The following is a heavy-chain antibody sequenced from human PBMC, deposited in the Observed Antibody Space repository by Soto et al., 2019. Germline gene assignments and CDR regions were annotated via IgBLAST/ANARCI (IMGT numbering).Heavy chain of an antibody. Sequence: QVQLVQSGAEVKKPGASVKVSCKASGYTFTGYYMHWVRQAPGQGLEWMGWINPNSGGTNYAQKFQGWVTMTRDTSISTAYMELIRLRSDDTAVYYCAIEKRFLEWLSQSNYYYYGMDVWGQGTTVTVSS. CDR2: INPNSGGT. D-gene: IGHD3-3*01. J-gene: IGHJ6*02. CDR1: GYTFTGYY. V-gene: IGHV1-2*04. CDR3: AIEKRFLEWLSQSNYYYYGMDV.